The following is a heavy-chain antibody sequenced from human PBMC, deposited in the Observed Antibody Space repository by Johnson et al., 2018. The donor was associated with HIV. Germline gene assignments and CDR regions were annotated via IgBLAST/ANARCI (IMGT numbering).Heavy chain of an antibody. CDR1: GFTFSSYD. CDR2: ISYDGSNK. CDR3: ATIAAHGAAFDI. D-gene: IGHD6-25*01. V-gene: IGHV3-30*03. J-gene: IGHJ3*02. Sequence: QVQLVESGGGLVKPGGSLRLTCAASGFTFSSYDMHWVRQAPGKGLEWVALISYDGSNKSHADSVKGRFTISRDNSKNTLYLQMNSLRPEDTAAYYCATIAAHGAAFDIWGQGTVVTVSS.